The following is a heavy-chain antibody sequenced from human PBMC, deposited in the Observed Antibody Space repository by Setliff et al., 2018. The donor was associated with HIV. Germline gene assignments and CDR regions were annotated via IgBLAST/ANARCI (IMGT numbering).Heavy chain of an antibody. D-gene: IGHD1-1*01. CDR3: ASGNGPYYFDY. Sequence: PSETLSLTCAVYDGSFSAYYWSWIRQPPGKGLEWIGQINHSGSTNYNPSLRSRVTMSVDTSKNQFSLKLSSVTAADTAVYYCASGNGPYYFDYWGQGTLVTV. CDR1: DGSFSAYY. V-gene: IGHV4-34*10. J-gene: IGHJ4*02. CDR2: INHSGST.